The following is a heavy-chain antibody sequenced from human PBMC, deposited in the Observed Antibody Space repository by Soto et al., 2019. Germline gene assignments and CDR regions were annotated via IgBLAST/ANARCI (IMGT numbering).Heavy chain of an antibody. CDR1: GFTFSSYA. V-gene: IGHV3-23*01. CDR3: ANQITAVAGTGYFQH. Sequence: GGSLRLSCAASGFTFSSYAMSWVRQAPGKGLEWVSAISGSGGSTYYADSVKGRFTISRDNSKNTLYLQMNSLRAEDTAVYYCANQITAVAGTGYFQHWGQGTLVTVSS. D-gene: IGHD6-19*01. J-gene: IGHJ1*01. CDR2: ISGSGGST.